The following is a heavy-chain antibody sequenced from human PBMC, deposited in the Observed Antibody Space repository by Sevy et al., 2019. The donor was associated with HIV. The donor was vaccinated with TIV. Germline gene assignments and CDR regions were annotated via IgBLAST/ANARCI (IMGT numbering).Heavy chain of an antibody. CDR3: ARNLVFVAYYYGMDV. J-gene: IGHJ6*02. CDR1: GFTFSSYW. D-gene: IGHD2-21*01. CDR2: IKQDGSEK. V-gene: IGHV3-7*01. Sequence: GGSLRLSCAASGFTFSSYWMSWVRQAPGKGLEWVANIKQDGSEKYYVDSVKGRFTISRDNAKNSLYLQMNSLRAEDTAGYYCARNLVFVAYYYGMDVWGQGTTVTVSS.